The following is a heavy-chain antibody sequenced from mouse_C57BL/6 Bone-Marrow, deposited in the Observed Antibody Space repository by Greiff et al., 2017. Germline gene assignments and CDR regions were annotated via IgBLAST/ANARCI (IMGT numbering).Heavy chain of an antibody. CDR2: INPGSGGT. D-gene: IGHD2-2*01. CDR1: GYAFTNYL. Sequence: QVQLQQSGAELVRPGTSVKVSCKASGYAFTNYLIEWVKQRPGQGLAWIGVINPGSGGTNYNEKFKGKATLTADKSSSTAYMQLSSLTSEDSAVYFCARKGDYGYPWFAYWGQGTLVTVSA. J-gene: IGHJ3*01. CDR3: ARKGDYGYPWFAY. V-gene: IGHV1-54*01.